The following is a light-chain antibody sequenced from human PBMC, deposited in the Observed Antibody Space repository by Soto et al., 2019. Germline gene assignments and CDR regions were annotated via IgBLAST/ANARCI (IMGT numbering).Light chain of an antibody. CDR3: CSFTSTSTDV. CDR2: DVT. V-gene: IGLV2-14*01. Sequence: QSALTQPASVSASPGQSITISCTGTSSDVGGYNHVSWHHQHPGKAPKLIIYDVTNRPSGVSPRFSGSKSGNTASLTISGLQAEDEADYYCCSFTSTSTDVFGTGTKLTVL. CDR1: SSDVGGYNH. J-gene: IGLJ1*01.